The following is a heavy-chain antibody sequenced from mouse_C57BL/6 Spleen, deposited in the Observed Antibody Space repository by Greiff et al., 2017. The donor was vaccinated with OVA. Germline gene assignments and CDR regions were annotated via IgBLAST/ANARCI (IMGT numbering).Heavy chain of an antibody. Sequence: QVQLQQSGAELVRPGSSVKLSCKASGYTFTSYWMHWVKQRPIQGLEWIGNIDPSDSETHYNQKFKDKATLTVDKSSSTAYMQLSSLTSEDSAVYYCARKNWEEDAMDYWGQGTSVTVSS. V-gene: IGHV1-52*01. CDR2: IDPSDSET. D-gene: IGHD4-1*01. J-gene: IGHJ4*01. CDR1: GYTFTSYW. CDR3: ARKNWEEDAMDY.